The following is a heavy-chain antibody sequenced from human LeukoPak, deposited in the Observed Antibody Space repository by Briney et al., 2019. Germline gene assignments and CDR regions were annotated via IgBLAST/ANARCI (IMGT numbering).Heavy chain of an antibody. CDR3: ARGETYYDILTGYPNPHAEYFQH. Sequence: PSETLSLTCTVSAYSISSGYYWGWIRQPPGKGLEWIGSIYYSGSTYYNPSLKSRVTISVDTSKNQFSLKLSSVTAADTAVYYCARGETYYDILTGYPNPHAEYFQHWGQGTLVTVSS. D-gene: IGHD3-9*01. CDR1: AYSISSGYY. J-gene: IGHJ1*01. V-gene: IGHV4-38-2*02. CDR2: IYYSGST.